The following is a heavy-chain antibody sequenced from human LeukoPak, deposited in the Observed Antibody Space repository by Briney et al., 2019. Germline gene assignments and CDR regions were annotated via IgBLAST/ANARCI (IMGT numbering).Heavy chain of an antibody. D-gene: IGHD1-1*01. Sequence: SETLSLTCTVSGGSISSYYWSWIRQPPGKGLEWIGRIYTSGSTNYNPSLKSRVTMSVDTSKNQFSLKLSSVTAADTAVYYCARVAGTNYYYYYMDVWGKGTTVTVSS. CDR1: GGSISSYY. V-gene: IGHV4-4*07. CDR2: IYTSGST. CDR3: ARVAGTNYYYYYMDV. J-gene: IGHJ6*03.